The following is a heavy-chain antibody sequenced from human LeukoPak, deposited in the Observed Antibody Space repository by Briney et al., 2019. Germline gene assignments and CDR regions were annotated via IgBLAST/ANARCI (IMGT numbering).Heavy chain of an antibody. D-gene: IGHD4-17*01. CDR1: GFTFSKYW. CDR3: ARDHYGDYPSLRPYGMDV. Sequence: GGSLRLSCTASGFTFSKYWMTWLRQAPGKGLEWVANIRQDGGDIHYVDSVKGRFTISRDNAKNSLYLQMNSLRAEDTAVYYCARDHYGDYPSLRPYGMDVWGQGTTVTVSS. V-gene: IGHV3-7*01. J-gene: IGHJ6*02. CDR2: IRQDGGDI.